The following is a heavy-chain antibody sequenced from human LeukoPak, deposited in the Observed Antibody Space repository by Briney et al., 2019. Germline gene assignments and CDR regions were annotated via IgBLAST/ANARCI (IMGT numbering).Heavy chain of an antibody. Sequence: GALRLSCAASGFTFSSYEMNWVRQAPGKGLEWVSYISSSGSTIYYADSVKGRFTISRDNAKNSLYLQMNSLRAEDTAVYYCAGFDYYGSESYYNHFDSWGQGTLVTVSS. J-gene: IGHJ4*02. D-gene: IGHD3-10*01. CDR2: ISSSGSTI. CDR3: AGFDYYGSESYYNHFDS. CDR1: GFTFSSYE. V-gene: IGHV3-48*03.